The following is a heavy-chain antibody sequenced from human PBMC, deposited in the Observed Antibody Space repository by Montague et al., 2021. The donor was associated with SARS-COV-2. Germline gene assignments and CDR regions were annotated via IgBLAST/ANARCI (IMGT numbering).Heavy chain of an antibody. J-gene: IGHJ4*02. CDR1: GGSISNGSYP. Sequence: TLSLTCSVSGGSISNGSYPWSWIRQPPGKGLEWIGYIFPGGSTYYNASLKSRVTISVDTSKNQFSLKLRSVTAADTAVYYCARHSGRGQWLAFDYWGQGILVTVSS. CDR2: IFPGGST. V-gene: IGHV4-30-2*03. CDR3: ARHSGRGQWLAFDY. D-gene: IGHD6-19*01.